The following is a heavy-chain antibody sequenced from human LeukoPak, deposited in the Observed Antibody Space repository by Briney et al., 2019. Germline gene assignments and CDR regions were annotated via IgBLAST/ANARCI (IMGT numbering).Heavy chain of an antibody. CDR1: GYTFTGYY. Sequence: GASVKVSSKASGYTFTGYYMHWVRQAPGQGLEWMGWINPNSGGTNYEQKFQGRVTMTRDTSISTAYMELSRLRSDDTAVYYCAREWGPPDHYYDSSGYYFPNYYYYMDVWGKGTTVTVSS. D-gene: IGHD3-22*01. V-gene: IGHV1-2*02. CDR3: AREWGPPDHYYDSSGYYFPNYYYYMDV. J-gene: IGHJ6*03. CDR2: INPNSGGT.